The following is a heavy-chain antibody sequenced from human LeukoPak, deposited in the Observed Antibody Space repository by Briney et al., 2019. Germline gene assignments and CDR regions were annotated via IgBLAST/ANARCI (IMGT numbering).Heavy chain of an antibody. V-gene: IGHV3-7*01. Sequence: GGSLRLSCAASGFLFSSYWMRWVRQAPGKGLEWVANIKHDGSDKYYVDSVTGRFTISRDNAKNSLSLQMNSLGVEDTAVYYCATICSTSCYGYYMDVWGKGTTVTVSS. CDR2: IKHDGSDK. D-gene: IGHD2-2*01. CDR1: GFLFSSYW. J-gene: IGHJ6*03. CDR3: ATICSTSCYGYYMDV.